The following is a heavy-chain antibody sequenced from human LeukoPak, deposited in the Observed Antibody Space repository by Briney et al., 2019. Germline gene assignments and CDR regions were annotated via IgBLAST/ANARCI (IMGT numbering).Heavy chain of an antibody. CDR1: GFTFSNYW. J-gene: IGHJ4*02. D-gene: IGHD3-16*01. CDR3: VRDLILVWTPGDDFDH. CDR2: INERATII. V-gene: IGHV3-74*01. Sequence: GSLRLSCATSGFTFSNYWMHWVRQAPGKGLEWVSRINERATIISYADSVKGRFTISRENARNTLYLQMNSLTAEDTAVYYCVRDLILVWTPGDDFDHWGQGTLVTVSS.